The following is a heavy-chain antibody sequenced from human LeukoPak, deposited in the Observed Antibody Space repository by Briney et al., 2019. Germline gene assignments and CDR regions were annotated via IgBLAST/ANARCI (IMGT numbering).Heavy chain of an antibody. CDR1: GFTVGSNY. D-gene: IGHD3-22*01. Sequence: GGSLILSCAASGFTVGSNYMNWVRQAPGKGLEWVSVIYSAGSTYYADSVKGRFTISRDNSKNTLYLQMNSLRAEDTAVYYCARGDSSGYYPDAFDIWGPGTMVTVSS. J-gene: IGHJ3*02. CDR3: ARGDSSGYYPDAFDI. V-gene: IGHV3-66*01. CDR2: IYSAGST.